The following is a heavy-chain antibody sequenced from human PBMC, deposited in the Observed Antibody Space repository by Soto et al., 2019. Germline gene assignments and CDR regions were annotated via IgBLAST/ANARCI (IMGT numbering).Heavy chain of an antibody. V-gene: IGHV4-34*01. D-gene: IGHD5-12*01. CDR1: GGSFSGYY. Sequence: SETLSLTCAVYGGSFSGYYWSWIRQPPGKGLEWIGEINHSGSTNYNPSLKSRVTISVDRSTNQFSLKLISVTAADTAVYFCARGQSIVAAIDYCDYWGQGSLVTV. CDR3: ARGQSIVAAIDYCDY. J-gene: IGHJ4*02. CDR2: INHSGST.